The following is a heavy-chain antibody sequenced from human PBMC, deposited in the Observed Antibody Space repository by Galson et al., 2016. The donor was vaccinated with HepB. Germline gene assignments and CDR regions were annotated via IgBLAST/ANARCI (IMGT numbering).Heavy chain of an antibody. CDR2: IKTEGTDR. Sequence: SLRLSCAASGFTFSNYWMTWVRQVPGRGLEWVANIKTEGTDRHYVDSVKGRFTISRDNTNNSLYLQMDNLRAEDTAIYYCVRPNNYDSGSYSAWGQGTLVTVSS. J-gene: IGHJ5*02. CDR3: VRPNNYDSGSYSA. CDR1: GFTFSNYW. D-gene: IGHD3-10*01. V-gene: IGHV3-7*01.